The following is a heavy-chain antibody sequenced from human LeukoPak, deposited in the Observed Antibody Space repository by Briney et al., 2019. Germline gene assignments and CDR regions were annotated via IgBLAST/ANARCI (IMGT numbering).Heavy chain of an antibody. D-gene: IGHD3-22*01. V-gene: IGHV4-39*01. J-gene: IGHJ4*02. CDR1: GGSISSSSYY. CDR2: IYYSGST. Sequence: PSETLSLTCTVSGGSISSSSYYWGWIRQTPGKGLEWIGSIYYSGSTDYNPSLKSRITISVDTSKNQFSLNLSSVTAADTAVYYCARHYYDSSGYFLYYFDYWGQGTLATVSS. CDR3: ARHYYDSSGYFLYYFDY.